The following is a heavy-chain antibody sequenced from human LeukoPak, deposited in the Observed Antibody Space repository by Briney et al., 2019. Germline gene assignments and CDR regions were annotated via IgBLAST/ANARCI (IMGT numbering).Heavy chain of an antibody. CDR2: IRSSSSYI. D-gene: IGHD5-12*01. J-gene: IGHJ5*02. CDR3: AREPAGYSGYDGDNWFDP. Sequence: PGGSLRLSCAASGFTFSSYSMNWVRQAPGKGLEWFSSIRSSSSYIYYADSVKGRFTISRDNAKNSLYLQMNSLRAEDTAVYYCAREPAGYSGYDGDNWFDPWGQGTLVTVSS. CDR1: GFTFSSYS. V-gene: IGHV3-21*01.